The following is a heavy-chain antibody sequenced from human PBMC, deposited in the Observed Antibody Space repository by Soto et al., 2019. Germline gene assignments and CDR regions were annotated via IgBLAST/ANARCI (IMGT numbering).Heavy chain of an antibody. D-gene: IGHD1-7*01. Sequence: WETLSLTCAVYGGSFSGYYWSWIRQPPGKGLEWIGEINHSGSTNYNPSLKSRVTISVDTSKNQFSLKLSSVTAADTAVYYCARRSPNWNYPRSNWCDPWGQGTLVTVS. CDR2: INHSGST. V-gene: IGHV4-34*01. J-gene: IGHJ5*02. CDR1: GGSFSGYY. CDR3: ARRSPNWNYPRSNWCDP.